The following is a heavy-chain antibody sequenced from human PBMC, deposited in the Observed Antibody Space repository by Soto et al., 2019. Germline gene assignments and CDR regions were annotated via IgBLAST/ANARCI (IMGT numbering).Heavy chain of an antibody. J-gene: IGHJ4*02. CDR2: IHTTDGT. V-gene: IGHV4-4*07. D-gene: IGHD6-13*01. CDR3: ARALSSAAGLYFDF. CDR1: GGSIISYH. Sequence: SETLSLTCTVSGGSIISYHWSWIRQPAGKGMEWIGRIHTTDGTNYNPSLKSRVTMSIDTSNNQFSLKLSSLTAADTAVYYCARALSSAAGLYFDFWGQGTLVTVSS.